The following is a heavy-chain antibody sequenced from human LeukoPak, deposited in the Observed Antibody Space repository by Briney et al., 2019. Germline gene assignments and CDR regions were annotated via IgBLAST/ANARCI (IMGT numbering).Heavy chain of an antibody. J-gene: IGHJ4*02. CDR1: GFTFSRYW. Sequence: PGGSLRLSCAASGFTFSRYWMSWVRQAPEKGLEWVANIKQDGSEKYYVDSVKGRFTISRDNAKNSLYLEMNSLRAEDTAVFYCARGLSSPGLDHWGLGTLVTVSS. CDR2: IKQDGSEK. CDR3: ARGLSSPGLDH. V-gene: IGHV3-7*05. D-gene: IGHD6-6*01.